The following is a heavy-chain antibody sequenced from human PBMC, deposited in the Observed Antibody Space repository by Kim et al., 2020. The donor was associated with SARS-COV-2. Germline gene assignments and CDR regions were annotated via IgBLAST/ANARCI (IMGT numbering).Heavy chain of an antibody. CDR3: TTFGGENDR. J-gene: IGHJ5*02. Sequence: GGSLRLSCAASGFTFSHAWMSWVRQAPGKGLEWVGRIKSKTDGGTTYYPAPVKGRFTVSRDDSKNTLYLHMNSLRTDDTGVYFCTTFGGENDRWGQGTLVIVSS. CDR1: GFTFSHAW. V-gene: IGHV3-15*01. D-gene: IGHD3-10*01. CDR2: IKSKTDGGTT.